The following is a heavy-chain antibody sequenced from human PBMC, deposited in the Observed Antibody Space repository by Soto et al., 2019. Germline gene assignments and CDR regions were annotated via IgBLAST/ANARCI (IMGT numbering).Heavy chain of an antibody. Sequence: EVQLVESGGGLVQPGGSLRLSCAASGFPFSIYSMNWVRQAPGKGLEWSSYITSDTNTIKYADSVKGRFTISRDNAKNLVYLQMNSLRDEETAVDFCARSVEGHFDYGGQGTVVTVSS. V-gene: IGHV3-48*02. J-gene: IGHJ4*02. D-gene: IGHD6-19*01. CDR1: GFPFSIYS. CDR2: ITSDTNTI. CDR3: ARSVEGHFDY.